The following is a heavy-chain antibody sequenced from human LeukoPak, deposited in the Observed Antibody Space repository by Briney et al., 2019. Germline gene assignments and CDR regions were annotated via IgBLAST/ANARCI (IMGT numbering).Heavy chain of an antibody. V-gene: IGHV3-23*01. Sequence: GGTLRLSCAASGLTFSSYDMVWVRQAPGKGLQWVSGISGSGRNTYYADSVKGRFTISRDNSKNTVYLQMNSLRAEDTAVYYCAKDLLRYYGSGSYYWGQGTLVTVSS. CDR2: ISGSGRNT. D-gene: IGHD3-10*01. CDR1: GLTFSSYD. J-gene: IGHJ4*02. CDR3: AKDLLRYYGSGSYY.